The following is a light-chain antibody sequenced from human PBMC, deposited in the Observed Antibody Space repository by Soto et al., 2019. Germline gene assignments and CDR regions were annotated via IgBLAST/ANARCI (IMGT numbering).Light chain of an antibody. Sequence: EIVLTQSPGTLSFSPGERASLSCRASQSVSSSYLAWYQQKPGQAPRLLIYGASSRATGIPDRFSGSGSGTDFTLTISSLQPDDFATYYCQHYNSYSEALGQGTKVDIK. V-gene: IGKV3-20*01. J-gene: IGKJ1*01. CDR1: QSVSSSY. CDR2: GAS. CDR3: QHYNSYSEA.